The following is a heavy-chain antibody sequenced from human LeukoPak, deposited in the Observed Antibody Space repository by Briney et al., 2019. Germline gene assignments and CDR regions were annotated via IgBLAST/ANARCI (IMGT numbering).Heavy chain of an antibody. D-gene: IGHD6-13*01. CDR2: IYWDDDK. CDR1: GFSLSTSGVG. V-gene: IGHV2-5*02. CDR3: AHRIAAAGTELLDY. J-gene: IGHJ4*02. Sequence: VSGPTLVNPTQILTLTCTFYGFSLSTSGVGVGWIRQPPGKALKWLALIYWDDDKRYSPSLKSRLTITKDTSKNQVVLTMTNMDPVDTATYYCAHRIAAAGTELLDYWGQGTLVTVSS.